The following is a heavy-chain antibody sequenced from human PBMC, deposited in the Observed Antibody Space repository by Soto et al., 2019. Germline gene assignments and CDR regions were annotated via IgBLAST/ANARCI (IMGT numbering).Heavy chain of an antibody. V-gene: IGHV3-23*01. Sequence: EAQLLESGGGLVQPGGSLRLSCAASGFTFSSYAMRWVRQAPGKGLEWVSAISGRGGSTYYADSVKGRFTISRDNSKNTLYLQMNSLRAEDTAVYYCARRGSGSYYDYWGQGTLVTVSS. CDR1: GFTFSSYA. D-gene: IGHD1-26*01. CDR2: ISGRGGST. J-gene: IGHJ4*02. CDR3: ARRGSGSYYDY.